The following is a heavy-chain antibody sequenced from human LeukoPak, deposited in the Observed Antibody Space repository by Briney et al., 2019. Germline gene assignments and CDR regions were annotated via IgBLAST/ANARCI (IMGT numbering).Heavy chain of an antibody. CDR1: GFTFSSYA. CDR2: ISGSGGST. J-gene: IGHJ5*02. CDR3: AKAPFGELFNWFDP. V-gene: IGHV3-23*01. D-gene: IGHD3-10*01. Sequence: GGSLRLSCAASGFTFSSYAMSWVRQAPGEGLEWVSAISGSGGSTYYADSVKGRFTISRDNSKNTLYLQMNSLRAEDTAVYYCAKAPFGELFNWFDPWGQGTLVTVSS.